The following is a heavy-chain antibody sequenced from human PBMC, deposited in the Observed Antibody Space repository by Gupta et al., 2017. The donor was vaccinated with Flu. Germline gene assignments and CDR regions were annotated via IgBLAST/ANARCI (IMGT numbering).Heavy chain of an antibody. CDR2: ISSYGVT. J-gene: IGHJ4*02. V-gene: IGHV3-48*03. CDR3: ARGHWSN. CDR1: GFSFRSYD. Sequence: EVQLVESGGGLVQPGGSLRLSCAASGFSFRSYDTSWVRQAPGRGLEWVSFISSYGVTYYGDPVRGRFTISRDNAKNSLYLQMSGLRDEDTAVYYCARGHWSNWGQGTLVTVSS.